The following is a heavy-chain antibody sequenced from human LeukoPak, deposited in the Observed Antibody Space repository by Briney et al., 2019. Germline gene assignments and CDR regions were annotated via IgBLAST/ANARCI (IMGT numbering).Heavy chain of an antibody. Sequence: SETLSLTCTVSGDSISSGGYYWSWIRQRPGEGLEWIGYIYYSGSTYYNPPLKSRVTISVDTSKNQFSLKLSSVTAAGTAVYYCARDRWNHGRRSYYFDYWGQGTLVTVSS. CDR1: GDSISSGGYY. CDR3: ARDRWNHGRRSYYFDY. J-gene: IGHJ4*02. CDR2: IYYSGST. D-gene: IGHD1-1*01. V-gene: IGHV4-31*03.